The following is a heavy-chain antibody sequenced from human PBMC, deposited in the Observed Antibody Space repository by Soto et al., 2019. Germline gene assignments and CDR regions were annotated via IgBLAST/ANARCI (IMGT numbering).Heavy chain of an antibody. Sequence: ASVKVSCKASGYTFTGYYMHWVRQAPGQGLEWMGWINPNSGGTNYAQKFQGWVTMTRDTSISTAYMELSRLRSDDTAVYYCARDRSGYNWNPGLDYWGQGTLVTVSS. D-gene: IGHD1-20*01. CDR2: INPNSGGT. J-gene: IGHJ4*02. CDR1: GYTFTGYY. CDR3: ARDRSGYNWNPGLDY. V-gene: IGHV1-2*04.